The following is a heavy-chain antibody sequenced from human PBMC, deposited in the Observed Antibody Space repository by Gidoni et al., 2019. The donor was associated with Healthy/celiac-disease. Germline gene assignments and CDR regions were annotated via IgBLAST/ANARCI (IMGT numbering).Heavy chain of an antibody. CDR2: ISSSSSYI. Sequence: EVQLVESGGGLVKPGGSLRLSCAASGFTFSSYSMNWVRQAPGKGLEWVSSISSSSSYIYYADSVKGRFTISRDNAKNSLYLQMNSLRAEDTAVYYCARDLGISDGYYYDSSGYSSFDYWGQGTLVTVSS. CDR3: ARDLGISDGYYYDSSGYSSFDY. CDR1: GFTFSSYS. D-gene: IGHD3-22*01. J-gene: IGHJ4*02. V-gene: IGHV3-21*01.